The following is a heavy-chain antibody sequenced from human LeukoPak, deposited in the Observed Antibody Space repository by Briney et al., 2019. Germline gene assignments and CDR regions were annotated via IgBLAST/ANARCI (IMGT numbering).Heavy chain of an antibody. CDR2: ISGSGGST. D-gene: IGHD3-22*01. J-gene: IGHJ4*02. CDR1: GFTFSSYG. CDR3: AKDKGTDSSGYYYELYYFDY. V-gene: IGHV3-23*01. Sequence: PGGTLRLSCAASGFTFSSYGMSWVRQAPGKGLEWVSAISGSGGSTYYADSVKGRFTISRDNSKNTLYLQMNSLRAEDTAVYYCAKDKGTDSSGYYYELYYFDYWGQGTLVTVSS.